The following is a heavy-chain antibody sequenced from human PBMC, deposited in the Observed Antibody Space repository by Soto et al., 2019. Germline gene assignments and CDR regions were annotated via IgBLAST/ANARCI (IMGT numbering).Heavy chain of an antibody. CDR1: GGTFSSYT. CDR3: ASYGSGLFFDY. Sequence: QVQLVQSGAEVKKPGSSVKVSCKASGGTFSSYTISWVRQAPGQGLEWMGRIIPILGIANYAQMFQGRVTITADKSTSTAYMELSSLRSEDTAVYYCASYGSGLFFDYWGQGTLVTVSS. CDR2: IIPILGIA. J-gene: IGHJ4*02. V-gene: IGHV1-69*02. D-gene: IGHD3-10*01.